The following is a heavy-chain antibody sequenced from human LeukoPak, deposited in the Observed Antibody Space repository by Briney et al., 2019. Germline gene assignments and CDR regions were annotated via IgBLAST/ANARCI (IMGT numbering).Heavy chain of an antibody. CDR1: GGSFSDYP. CDR2: IKHGGGT. V-gene: IGHV4-34*01. J-gene: IGHJ4*02. Sequence: SETLSLTCAIYGGSFSDYPWTWIRQPPGKGLEWIGQIKHGGGTKYNPSLNSRVTMSLDTSKNQFSLKMTSVTAADTATYCCARGAPGYWGQGTLVTVS. CDR3: ARGAPGY.